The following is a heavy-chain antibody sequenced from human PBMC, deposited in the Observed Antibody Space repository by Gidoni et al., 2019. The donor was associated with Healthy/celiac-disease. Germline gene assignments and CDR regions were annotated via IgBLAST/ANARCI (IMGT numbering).Heavy chain of an antibody. D-gene: IGHD4-17*01. V-gene: IGHV3-30*18. Sequence: QVQLAVSGGGVVQPGRSLRLSCAASGFTFSSYGMHWVRQAPGKGLEWVAVISYDGSNKNYAGSVKGRFTISRDNSKNTLYLQMNSLRAEDTAVYYCAKVGGDYGDNYWGQGTLVTVSS. CDR3: AKVGGDYGDNY. J-gene: IGHJ4*02. CDR2: ISYDGSNK. CDR1: GFTFSSYG.